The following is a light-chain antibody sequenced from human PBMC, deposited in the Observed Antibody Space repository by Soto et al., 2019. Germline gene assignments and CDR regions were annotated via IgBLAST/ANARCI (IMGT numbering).Light chain of an antibody. CDR2: EVS. V-gene: IGLV2-14*01. Sequence: QSVLTQPASVSGSPGQSITISCTGTSSDVGGYNSVSWFQQHPSKAPKLIIYEVSHRPSGVSIRFSGSKSGNTASLTISGLPAEDEADYYCNSYRNSTTLVFGTGNKVTVL. J-gene: IGLJ1*01. CDR3: NSYRNSTTLV. CDR1: SSDVGGYNS.